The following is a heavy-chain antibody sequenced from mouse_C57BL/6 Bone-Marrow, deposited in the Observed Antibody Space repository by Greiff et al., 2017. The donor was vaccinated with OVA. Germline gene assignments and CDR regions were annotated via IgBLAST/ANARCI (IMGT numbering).Heavy chain of an antibody. J-gene: IGHJ3*01. Sequence: EVMLVESGGGLVQPGGSLSLSCAASGFTFTDYYMSWVRQPPGKALEWLGFIRNKANGYTTEYSASVKGRFTISRDNSQSILYLQMNALRAEDSATYYCARYGYDGGWFAYWGQGTLVTVSA. D-gene: IGHD2-2*01. CDR1: GFTFTDYY. CDR3: ARYGYDGGWFAY. CDR2: IRNKANGYTT. V-gene: IGHV7-3*01.